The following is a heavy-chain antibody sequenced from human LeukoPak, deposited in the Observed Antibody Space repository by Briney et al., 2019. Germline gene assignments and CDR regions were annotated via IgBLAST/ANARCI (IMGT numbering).Heavy chain of an antibody. CDR1: GFTFSSTA. CDR3: AKAPNYYGSGRVSFDY. J-gene: IGHJ4*02. Sequence: GGSLRLSCAASGFTFSSTAMSWVRQAPGKGLEWVSVISGSGGSTYYADSVKGRFTISGDNSKNTLYLQMNSLRVEDTAVYYCAKAPNYYGSGRVSFDYWGQGTLVTVSS. D-gene: IGHD3-10*01. V-gene: IGHV3-23*01. CDR2: ISGSGGST.